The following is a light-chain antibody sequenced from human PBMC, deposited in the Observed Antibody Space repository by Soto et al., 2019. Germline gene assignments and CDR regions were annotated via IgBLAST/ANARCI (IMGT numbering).Light chain of an antibody. CDR3: QSYDSSNHGV. CDR2: EDN. Sequence: NFMLTQPHSVSESPGKTVTISCTRSSGSIASNYVQWYQQRPGSAPTTVIYEDNQRPSGVPDRFSGSIDSSSNSASLTISGLKTEDEADYYCQSYDSSNHGVFETGTKLTVL. J-gene: IGLJ1*01. CDR1: SGSIASNY. V-gene: IGLV6-57*04.